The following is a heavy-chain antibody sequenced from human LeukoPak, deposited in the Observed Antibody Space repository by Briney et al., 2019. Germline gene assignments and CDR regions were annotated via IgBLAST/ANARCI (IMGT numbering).Heavy chain of an antibody. V-gene: IGHV3-33*01. Sequence: GGSLRLSCAASGLSFSNYGMHCVRQAPGKGLEWVAIIWYDGSKKDYADSVKGRFIISRDNSMNTLYLQMDSLRAEDTAVYYCARVTQIAAAVTAYVLDYWGQGTLVTVSS. D-gene: IGHD6-13*01. CDR3: ARVTQIAAAVTAYVLDY. J-gene: IGHJ4*02. CDR2: IWYDGSKK. CDR1: GLSFSNYG.